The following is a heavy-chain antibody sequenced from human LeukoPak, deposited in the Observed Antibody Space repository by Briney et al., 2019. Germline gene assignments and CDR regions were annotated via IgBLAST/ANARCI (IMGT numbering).Heavy chain of an antibody. CDR2: ISWNSGSI. CDR3: AKGEKKWLARQPNY. Sequence: PGRSLRLSCAASGFSFDDYAMHWVRQAPGKGLEWVSGISWNSGSIGYADSVKGRFTISRDNAKNSLYLQMNSLRAEDTALYYCAKGEKKWLARQPNYWGQGTLDTVSS. D-gene: IGHD6-19*01. J-gene: IGHJ4*02. V-gene: IGHV3-9*01. CDR1: GFSFDDYA.